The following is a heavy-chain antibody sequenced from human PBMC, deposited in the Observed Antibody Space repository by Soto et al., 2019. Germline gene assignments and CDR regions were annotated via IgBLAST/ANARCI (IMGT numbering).Heavy chain of an antibody. CDR3: ARGRSGWYRPAEYFQH. D-gene: IGHD6-19*01. CDR1: GGSFSGYY. V-gene: IGHV4-34*01. CDR2: INHSGST. J-gene: IGHJ1*01. Sequence: QVQLQQWGAGLLKPSETLSLTCAVYGGSFSGYYWSWIRQPPGKGLEWIGEINHSGSTNYNPSLKSRVTIALDTSKNQFSLKLSSVTAADTAVYYCARGRSGWYRPAEYFQHWGQGTLVTVSS.